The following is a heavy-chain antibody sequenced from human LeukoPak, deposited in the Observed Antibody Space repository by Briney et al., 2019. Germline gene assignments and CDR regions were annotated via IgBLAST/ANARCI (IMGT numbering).Heavy chain of an antibody. CDR1: GGTFSSYA. Sequence: AASVKVSCKASGGTFSSYAISWVRQAPGQGLEWMGGIIPIFGTANYAQKFQGRVTITADESTSTAYMELSSLRSEDTAVYYCAGDARGGGNYYYYYYMDVWGKGTTVTISS. V-gene: IGHV1-69*13. J-gene: IGHJ6*03. CDR3: AGDARGGGNYYYYYYMDV. D-gene: IGHD3-16*01. CDR2: IIPIFGTA.